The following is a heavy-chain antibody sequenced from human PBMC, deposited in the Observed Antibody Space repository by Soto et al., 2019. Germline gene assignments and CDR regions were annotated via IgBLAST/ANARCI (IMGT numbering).Heavy chain of an antibody. Sequence: LRLSCAASGXKFSNYAMSWVRQAPGKGLEWVSLISATGGGTYYADSVKGRFTISRDNSHNTLYLQVHSLTAEDTAVYYCAKDRRAGGNSAFYFDFWGQGAQVTVSS. CDR3: AKDRRAGGNSAFYFDF. D-gene: IGHD3-16*01. V-gene: IGHV3-23*01. CDR1: GXKFSNYA. CDR2: ISATGGGT. J-gene: IGHJ4*02.